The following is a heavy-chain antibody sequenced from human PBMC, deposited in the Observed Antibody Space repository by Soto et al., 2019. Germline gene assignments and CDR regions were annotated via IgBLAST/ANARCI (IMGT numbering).Heavy chain of an antibody. D-gene: IGHD5-18*01. J-gene: IGHJ2*01. Sequence: ASVKVSCKASGFTFTSYGITCVRQAPGQGLEWMGWITVNNANTHYAERLQGRVTMTTDTSTSTAYMELWRLRSDDTAMYYCARSYSYGSYWYFDLWGRGTLVTVSS. CDR3: ARSYSYGSYWYFDL. CDR1: GFTFTSYG. CDR2: ITVNNANT. V-gene: IGHV1-18*04.